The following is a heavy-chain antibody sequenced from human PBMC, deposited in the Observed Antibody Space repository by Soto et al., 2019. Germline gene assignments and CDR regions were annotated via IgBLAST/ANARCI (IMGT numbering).Heavy chain of an antibody. J-gene: IGHJ5*02. V-gene: IGHV1-46*01. CDR3: ARDATAPLLLWFGELLPYNWFDP. CDR2: INPSGGST. D-gene: IGHD3-10*01. Sequence: ASVKVSCKASGYTFTSYYMHWVRQAPGQGLEWMGIINPSGGSTSYAQKFQGRVTMTRDTSTSTVYMELSSLRSEDTAVYYCARDATAPLLLWFGELLPYNWFDPWGQGTLVTV. CDR1: GYTFTSYY.